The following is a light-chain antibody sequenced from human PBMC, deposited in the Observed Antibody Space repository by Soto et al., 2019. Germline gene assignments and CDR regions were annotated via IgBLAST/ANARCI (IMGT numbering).Light chain of an antibody. Sequence: QSVLTQPPSASGTPGQRGTISCSGSRSNIGSEYVYWYKQVPGTAPKLLIYRNNQRPSGVPDRFSGSKSGPSASLAISGLRSEDEADYYCAAWDDTLSGHVVFGGGTQLTVL. CDR3: AAWDDTLSGHVV. V-gene: IGLV1-47*01. CDR2: RNN. CDR1: RSNIGSEY. J-gene: IGLJ2*01.